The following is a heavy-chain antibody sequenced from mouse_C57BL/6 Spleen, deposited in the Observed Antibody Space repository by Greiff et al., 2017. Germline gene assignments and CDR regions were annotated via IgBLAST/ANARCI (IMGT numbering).Heavy chain of an antibody. V-gene: IGHV1-72*01. CDR3: ARGELFITTVVALFDY. Sequence: QVQLQQSGAELVKPGASVKLSCKASGYTFSSYWMHWVKQRPGRGLEWIGRIDPDGGGTKYNEKFKGKATLTVDKPSSTAYMQLSSLTSEDSAVYDCARGELFITTVVALFDYWGQGTTLTVSA. J-gene: IGHJ2*01. D-gene: IGHD1-1*01. CDR2: IDPDGGGT. CDR1: GYTFSSYW.